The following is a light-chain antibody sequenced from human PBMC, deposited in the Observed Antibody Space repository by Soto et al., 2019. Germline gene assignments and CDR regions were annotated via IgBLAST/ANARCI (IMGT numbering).Light chain of an antibody. CDR1: QSVASN. CDR2: GAS. V-gene: IGKV3-15*01. J-gene: IGKJ4*01. CDR3: QHYNNWPHT. Sequence: DIVMTQSPATLSVSPGERATLSCRASQSVASNLAWYQQRPGQAPRLLIYGASTRATGVPVRFSGSGSGTEFTLAISSVLSEDFAGYYCQHYNNWPHTFGGGTKVEIK.